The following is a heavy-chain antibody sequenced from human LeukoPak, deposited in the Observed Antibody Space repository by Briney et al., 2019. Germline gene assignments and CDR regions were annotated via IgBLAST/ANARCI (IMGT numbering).Heavy chain of an antibody. D-gene: IGHD3-22*01. J-gene: IGHJ4*02. CDR2: ISGSGGRT. V-gene: IGHV3-23*01. CDR1: GFTFSSYA. Sequence: GGSRRLSCAASGFTFSSYAMSWVRQAPGKGLEWVSTISGSGGRTYSADSVRGRLTISRDNSKNTLYLQMNSLRAEDTAVYYCAKASVVYYDTSAYPLGYWGQGTLVTVSS. CDR3: AKASVVYYDTSAYPLGY.